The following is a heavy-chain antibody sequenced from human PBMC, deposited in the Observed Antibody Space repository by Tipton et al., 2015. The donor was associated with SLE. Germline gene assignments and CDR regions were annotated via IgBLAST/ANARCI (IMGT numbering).Heavy chain of an antibody. V-gene: IGHV1-18*01. CDR1: GYTFASYG. CDR3: ARTKGSFSFDY. Sequence: QSGAEVKKPGASVKVSCKASGYTFASYGISWLRQAPGQGLEWLGWVSAYSGNTNYAQKLQDRVTMTTDTSTSTAYMELRSLISDDTAVYYCARTKGSFSFDYWGQGTLVTVSS. CDR2: VSAYSGNT. D-gene: IGHD3-10*01. J-gene: IGHJ4*02.